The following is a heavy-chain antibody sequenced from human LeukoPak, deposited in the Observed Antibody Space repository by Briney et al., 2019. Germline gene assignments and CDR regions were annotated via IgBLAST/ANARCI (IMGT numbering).Heavy chain of an antibody. CDR1: GFTFSSYA. CDR2: ISYDGSNK. D-gene: IGHD1-26*01. J-gene: IGHJ3*02. V-gene: IGHV3-30*04. Sequence: GGSLRLSCAASGFTFSSYAMHWVRQAPGKGLEWVAVISYDGSNKYYADSVKGRFTISRDNAKNSLYLQMSSLRAEDTAVYYCGRGRGNSGSFDVFDIWGQGTMVTVSS. CDR3: GRGRGNSGSFDVFDI.